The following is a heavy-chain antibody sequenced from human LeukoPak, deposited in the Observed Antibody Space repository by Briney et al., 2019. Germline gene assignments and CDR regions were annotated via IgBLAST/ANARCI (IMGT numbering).Heavy chain of an antibody. D-gene: IGHD2-15*01. CDR1: GFTVSRKH. CDR3: AKGGKYCSGGSCYFLEGDY. V-gene: IGHV3-23*01. CDR2: ISGSGGST. J-gene: IGHJ4*02. Sequence: GGSLRLSCAASGFTVSRKHMTWVRQAPGKGLEWVSAISGSGGSTYYADSVKGRLTISRDNSKNTLYLQMNSLRAEDTAVYYCAKGGKYCSGGSCYFLEGDYWGQGTLVTVSS.